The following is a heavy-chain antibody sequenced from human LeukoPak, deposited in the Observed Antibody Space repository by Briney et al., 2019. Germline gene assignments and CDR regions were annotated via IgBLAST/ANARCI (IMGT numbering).Heavy chain of an antibody. CDR3: ARPANWNDYDAFDI. CDR2: IYHSGST. D-gene: IGHD1-1*01. CDR1: GGSISSSNW. J-gene: IGHJ3*02. Sequence: SETLSLTCAVSGGSISSSNWWSWVRQPPGKGLEWIGEIYHSGSTNYNPSLKSRVTISVDKSKNQFSLKLSSVTAADTAVYYCARPANWNDYDAFDIWGQGTMVTVSS. V-gene: IGHV4-4*02.